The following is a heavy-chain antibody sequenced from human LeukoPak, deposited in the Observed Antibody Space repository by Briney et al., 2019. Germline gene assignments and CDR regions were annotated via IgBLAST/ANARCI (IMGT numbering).Heavy chain of an antibody. CDR2: ISSSSSTI. CDR3: ARDPSGTRAFDI. D-gene: IGHD1-26*01. V-gene: IGHV3-48*01. J-gene: IGHJ3*02. Sequence: EGSLRLSCAASGFTFSSYSMNWVRQAPGKGLEWVSYISSSSSTIYYADSVKGRFTNSRDNAKNSLYLQMNSLRAEDTAVYYCARDPSGTRAFDIWGQGTMVTVSS. CDR1: GFTFSSYS.